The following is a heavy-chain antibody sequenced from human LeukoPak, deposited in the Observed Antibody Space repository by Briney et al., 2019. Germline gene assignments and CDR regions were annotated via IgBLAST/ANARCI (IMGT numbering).Heavy chain of an antibody. CDR1: GFTFDDYA. CDR3: AKDSNTYSSGWYTGYYYMDV. J-gene: IGHJ6*03. CDR2: ISWDGGST. D-gene: IGHD6-19*01. V-gene: IGHV3-43D*04. Sequence: LPGGSLGLSCAASGFTFDDYAMHWVRQAPGKGLEWVSLISWDGGSTYYVDSVKGRFTISRDNSKNSLYLQMNSLRAEDTALYYCAKDSNTYSSGWYTGYYYMDVWGKGTTVTVSS.